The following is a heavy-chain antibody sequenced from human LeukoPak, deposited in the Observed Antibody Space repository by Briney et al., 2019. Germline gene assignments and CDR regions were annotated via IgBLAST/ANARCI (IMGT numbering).Heavy chain of an antibody. J-gene: IGHJ4*02. Sequence: PGGSLRLSCAASGFTFSSYYMSWVRQAPGKGLEWVSVISGSGDDTYYGDSVKGRFTISRDNSKNTLYLQMNSLRAEDTAVYYCAKRVSGTTFYWGQGTLVTVSS. CDR1: GFTFSSYY. V-gene: IGHV3-23*01. CDR2: ISGSGDDT. D-gene: IGHD1-1*01. CDR3: AKRVSGTTFY.